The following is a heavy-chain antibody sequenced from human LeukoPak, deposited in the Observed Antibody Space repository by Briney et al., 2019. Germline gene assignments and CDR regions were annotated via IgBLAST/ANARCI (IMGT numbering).Heavy chain of an antibody. V-gene: IGHV3-23*01. J-gene: IGHJ4*02. CDR1: GFTFSSYS. CDR3: AKDRTDRGY. CDR2: ISGSGGST. D-gene: IGHD2-15*01. Sequence: GGSLRLSCAASGFTFSSYSMNWVRQAPGKGLEWVSAISGSGGSTYYADSVKGRFTISRDNSKNTLYLQMNSLRGEDTAVYYCAKDRTDRGYWGRGTLVTVSS.